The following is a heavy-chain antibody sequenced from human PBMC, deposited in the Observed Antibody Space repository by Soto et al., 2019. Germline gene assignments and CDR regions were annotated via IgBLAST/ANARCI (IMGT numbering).Heavy chain of an antibody. Sequence: GGSLRLSCAASGFTFSSYDMNWVRQAPGKGLEWISYISSSSTTIYYADSVKGRFTISRDNAKNSLYLQMNSLRAEDTAVYYCARVGEKQWLLLDVWGQGTTVTVSS. CDR2: ISSSSTTI. CDR1: GFTFSSYD. D-gene: IGHD6-19*01. V-gene: IGHV3-48*04. J-gene: IGHJ6*02. CDR3: ARVGEKQWLLLDV.